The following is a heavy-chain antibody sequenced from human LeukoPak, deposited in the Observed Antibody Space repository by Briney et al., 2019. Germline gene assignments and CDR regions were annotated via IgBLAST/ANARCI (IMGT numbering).Heavy chain of an antibody. J-gene: IGHJ4*02. D-gene: IGHD7-27*01. Sequence: PSETLSLTCTVSGGSINTYYWSWIRQPAGKGLEWIGRISASGSTRYDPSLKSRVTMSVDTSKNQFSLKLNSVTATDTAVYFCASRKLGNDYWGQGTLVTVSS. CDR3: ASRKLGNDY. V-gene: IGHV4-4*07. CDR1: GGSINTYY. CDR2: ISASGST.